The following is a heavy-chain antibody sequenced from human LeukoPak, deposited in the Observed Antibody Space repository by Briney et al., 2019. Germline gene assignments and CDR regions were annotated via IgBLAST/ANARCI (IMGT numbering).Heavy chain of an antibody. Sequence: GGSLRLSCSASGFTFSSFAMHWVRQAPGKGLEYVSAIGTNGISTYYADSAEGRFTISRDHSKNTLYLQMSSLRAEDTAVYYCVKGQEVVYAPTFDYWGQGTLVTVSS. V-gene: IGHV3-64D*09. CDR1: GFTFSSFA. CDR3: VKGQEVVYAPTFDY. CDR2: IGTNGIST. J-gene: IGHJ4*02. D-gene: IGHD2-8*02.